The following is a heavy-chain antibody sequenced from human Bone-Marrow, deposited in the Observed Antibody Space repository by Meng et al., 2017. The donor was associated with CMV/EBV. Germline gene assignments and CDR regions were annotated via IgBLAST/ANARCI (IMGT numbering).Heavy chain of an antibody. J-gene: IGHJ6*01. V-gene: IGHV3-21*01. CDR2: ISSSSSYI. CDR3: ASGVHSSTSCYYV. D-gene: IGHD2-2*01. Sequence: GESLKISCAASGFTFSSYEMNWVRQAPGKGLEWVSSISSSSSYIYYADSVKGRFTISRDNAKNSLYLQMNSLRAEDTAVYYCASGVHSSTSCYYVWGQGNTV. CDR1: GFTFSSYE.